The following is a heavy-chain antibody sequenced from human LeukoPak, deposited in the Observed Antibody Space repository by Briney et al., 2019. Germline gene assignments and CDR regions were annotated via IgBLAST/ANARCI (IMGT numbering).Heavy chain of an antibody. V-gene: IGHV3-20*04. Sequence: GGSLRLSCAASGFTFDDYGMSWVRQAPGKGLEWGSGINWNGGSTGYADSVKGRFTISRDNAKNSLYLQMNSLRAEDTALYYCARVPYYYDSSGYYSDYWGQGTLVTVSS. CDR3: ARVPYYYDSSGYYSDY. J-gene: IGHJ4*02. CDR1: GFTFDDYG. CDR2: INWNGGST. D-gene: IGHD3-22*01.